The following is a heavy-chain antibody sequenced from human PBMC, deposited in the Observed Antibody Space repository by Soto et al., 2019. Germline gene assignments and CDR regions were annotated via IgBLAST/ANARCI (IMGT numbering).Heavy chain of an antibody. D-gene: IGHD5-12*01. V-gene: IGHV2-5*02. CDR2: IYWDNDK. J-gene: IGHJ2*01. Sequence: QITLKESGPTLVKPTQTLTLTCTFSGFSLRSSAVGVGWIFQPPGTALQGLALIYWDNDKRSIPSLKSRLTITHDTSKPQVVLTMTNMDPVDTATYYCARRWGSGHDFNWCFDLWGRGTLVTVSS. CDR3: ARRWGSGHDFNWCFDL. CDR1: GFSLRSSAVG.